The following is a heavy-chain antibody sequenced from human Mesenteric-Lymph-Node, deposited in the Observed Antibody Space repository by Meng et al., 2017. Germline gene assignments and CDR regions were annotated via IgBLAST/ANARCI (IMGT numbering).Heavy chain of an antibody. J-gene: IGHJ4*02. CDR2: IKSKTDGGTT. CDR1: GFTFSNAW. V-gene: IGHV3-15*01. D-gene: IGHD3-16*01. CDR3: ARDRGEGGFFDF. Sequence: GESLKISCAASGFTFSNAWMSWVRQAPGKGLEWVGRIKSKTDGGTTDYAAPVKGRFTISRDDSKNTLYLQMNSLKTEDTAVYYCARDRGEGGFFDFWGQGTLVTVSS.